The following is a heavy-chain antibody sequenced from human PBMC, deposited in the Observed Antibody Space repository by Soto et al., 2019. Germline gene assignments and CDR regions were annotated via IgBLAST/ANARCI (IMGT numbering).Heavy chain of an antibody. CDR2: ISGGGGST. Sequence: GGSLRLSCAASGFSFSSYAMSWVRQAPGKGLEWVSTISGGGGSTYYADSVKGRFTISRDNSKDTLYLQMNSLRAEDTAVYYCAKEPNSVLYSSSSGVYDSWGQGTLVTVSS. V-gene: IGHV3-23*01. J-gene: IGHJ4*02. D-gene: IGHD6-6*01. CDR3: AKEPNSVLYSSSSGVYDS. CDR1: GFSFSSYA.